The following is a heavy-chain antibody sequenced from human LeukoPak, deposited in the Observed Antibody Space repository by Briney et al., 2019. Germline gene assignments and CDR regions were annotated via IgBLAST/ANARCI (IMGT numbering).Heavy chain of an antibody. D-gene: IGHD2-15*01. Sequence: ASVKVSCKASGYMFTGYYMHWVRQAPGQGLEWMGWINPNSGGTNYAQKFQGRVTMTRDTSISTAYMELSRLRSDDTAVYYCARWGYCSGGSCYATDRFYDYWGQGTLVTVSS. CDR3: ARWGYCSGGSCYATDRFYDY. V-gene: IGHV1-2*02. CDR1: GYMFTGYY. J-gene: IGHJ4*02. CDR2: INPNSGGT.